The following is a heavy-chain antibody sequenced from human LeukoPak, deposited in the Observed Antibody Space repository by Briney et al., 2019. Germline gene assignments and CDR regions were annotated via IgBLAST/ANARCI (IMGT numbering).Heavy chain of an antibody. D-gene: IGHD3-10*01. Sequence: PSETLSLTCTVSGGSIGSSSYYWGWIRQPPGKGLEWIGNIYYSGSTYYNPSLKSRVTISVDTSKNQFSLKLSSVTAADTAVYYCARYVVYGSGKYYFDYWGQGTLVTVSS. V-gene: IGHV4-39*01. CDR2: IYYSGST. J-gene: IGHJ4*02. CDR1: GGSIGSSSYY. CDR3: ARYVVYGSGKYYFDY.